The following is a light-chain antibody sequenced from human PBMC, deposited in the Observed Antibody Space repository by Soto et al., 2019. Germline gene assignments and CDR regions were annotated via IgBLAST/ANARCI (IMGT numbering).Light chain of an antibody. V-gene: IGKV3-20*01. Sequence: EIVLTQSPDTLSWSPGESATLSCRASRSVSSNYLAWYQQKPGQAPRLLVAGTSSRATGIPDRFSGSGSGTDFTLTISGLDPEDFAVYYCQQFSSSPPGVTFGGG. J-gene: IGKJ4*01. CDR1: RSVSSNY. CDR3: QQFSSSPPGVT. CDR2: GTS.